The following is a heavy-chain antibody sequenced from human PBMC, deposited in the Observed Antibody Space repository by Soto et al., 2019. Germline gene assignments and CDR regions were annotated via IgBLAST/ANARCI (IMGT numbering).Heavy chain of an antibody. D-gene: IGHD4-4*01. CDR3: ARVIRYSNYGGYGMDV. CDR2: ISAYNGNT. Sequence: QVQLVQSGAEVKKPGASVKVSCKASGYTFTSYGISWVRQAPGQGLEWMGWISAYNGNTNYAQKLQGRVTMTTDTSTSTADMELRSLRSDDTAVYYCARVIRYSNYGGYGMDVWGQGTTVTVSS. V-gene: IGHV1-18*01. CDR1: GYTFTSYG. J-gene: IGHJ6*02.